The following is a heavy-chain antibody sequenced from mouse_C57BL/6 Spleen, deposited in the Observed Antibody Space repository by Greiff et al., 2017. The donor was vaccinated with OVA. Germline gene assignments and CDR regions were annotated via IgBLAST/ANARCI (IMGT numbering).Heavy chain of an antibody. D-gene: IGHD2-4*01. CDR3: TRWRDYDQFAY. CDR2: IDPETGGT. Sequence: QVQLQQSGAELVRPGASVTLSCKASGYTFTDYEMHWVKQTPAHGLEWIGAIDPETGGTAYNQKFKGKAILTADKSSSTAYMELRSLTSEDSAVYYCTRWRDYDQFAYWGQGTLVTVSA. CDR1: GYTFTDYE. J-gene: IGHJ3*01. V-gene: IGHV1-15*01.